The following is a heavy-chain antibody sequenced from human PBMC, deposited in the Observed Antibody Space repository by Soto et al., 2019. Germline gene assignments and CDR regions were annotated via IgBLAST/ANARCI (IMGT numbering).Heavy chain of an antibody. V-gene: IGHV3-30-3*01. J-gene: IGHJ4*02. Sequence: GGSLRLSCAASGFTFSSYAMHWVRQAPGKGLEWVAVISYDGSNKYYADSVKGRFTISRDNSKNTLYLQMNSLRAEDTAVYYCARDRGGHTFDYWGQGTLVTVSS. CDR2: ISYDGSNK. D-gene: IGHD2-15*01. CDR3: ARDRGGHTFDY. CDR1: GFTFSSYA.